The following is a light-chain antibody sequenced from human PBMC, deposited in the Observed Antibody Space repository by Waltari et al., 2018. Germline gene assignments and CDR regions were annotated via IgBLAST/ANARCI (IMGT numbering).Light chain of an antibody. CDR2: WAS. CDR3: QQYYSSPPT. J-gene: IGKJ2*01. Sequence: DIVMTQSPDYLAVSLGESATINCKSSQSILYSSNNKNYLAWYQQKPGQAPKLLIYWASTRESGVPDRFSGSGSGTDFTLTISSLQAEDVAVYHCQQYYSSPPTFGQGTKLEIK. CDR1: QSILYSSNNKNY. V-gene: IGKV4-1*01.